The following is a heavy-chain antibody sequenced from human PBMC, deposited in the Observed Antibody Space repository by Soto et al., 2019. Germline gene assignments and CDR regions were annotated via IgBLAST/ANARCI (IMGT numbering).Heavy chain of an antibody. D-gene: IGHD4-17*01. Sequence: HLQLQESGPGLVKPSETLSLTCAVSGGSITSSGFWWGWIRQPPWKGLEWIATIYDTGSTFYNPSLRSRVTISADTSKNQFALKLNSVTAADTAVYYCAKRAYGDPFDPWGQGTLVTVSS. J-gene: IGHJ5*02. CDR2: IYDTGST. CDR3: AKRAYGDPFDP. V-gene: IGHV4-39*01. CDR1: GGSITSSGFW.